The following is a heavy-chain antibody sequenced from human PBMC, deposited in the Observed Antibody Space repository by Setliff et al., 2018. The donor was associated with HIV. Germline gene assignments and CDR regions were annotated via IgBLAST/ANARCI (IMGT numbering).Heavy chain of an antibody. CDR2: IKQDGSEE. V-gene: IGHV3-7*01. D-gene: IGHD3-10*01. Sequence: GGSLRLSCAGSGFTFNAYWMTWVRQAPGKGLEWVAHIKQDGSEEYYVDSLKGRITISRDNAENSLYLQMNSLRVEDTALYYCARSDWYHGSGSHDYWGQGTLVTVSS. J-gene: IGHJ4*02. CDR3: ARSDWYHGSGSHDY. CDR1: GFTFNAYW.